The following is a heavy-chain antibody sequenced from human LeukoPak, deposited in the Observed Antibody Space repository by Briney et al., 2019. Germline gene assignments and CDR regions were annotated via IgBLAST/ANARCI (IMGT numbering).Heavy chain of an antibody. CDR3: ARGRPHGNDY. CDR1: GFTFSSYW. V-gene: IGHV3-74*01. D-gene: IGHD4-23*01. J-gene: IGHJ4*02. CDR2: IASDGSST. Sequence: GGSLRLSCAASGFTFSSYWMNWVRQAPGKGLVWVSRIASDGSSTTYADSVKGRFSISRDNAKNTLYLQMNSLRVEDTAVYYRARGRPHGNDYWGQGTLVTVSS.